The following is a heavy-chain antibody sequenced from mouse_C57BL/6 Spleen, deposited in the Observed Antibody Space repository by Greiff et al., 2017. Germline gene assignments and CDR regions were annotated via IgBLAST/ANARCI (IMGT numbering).Heavy chain of an antibody. CDR1: GYTFTSYW. V-gene: IGHV1-69*01. D-gene: IGHD3-2*02. CDR2: IDPSDSYT. J-gene: IGHJ2*01. CDR3: ARNSRHFDY. Sequence: QVQLQQSGAELVMPGASVKLSCKASGYTFTSYWMHWVKQRPGQGLEWIGEIDPSDSYTNYNQKFKGKSTLTVDKSSSTAYMQLSSLTSEDSAVYYCARNSRHFDYWGQGTTLTVSS.